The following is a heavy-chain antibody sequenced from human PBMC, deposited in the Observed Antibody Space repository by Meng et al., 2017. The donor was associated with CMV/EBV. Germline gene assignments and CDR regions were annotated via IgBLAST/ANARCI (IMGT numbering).Heavy chain of an antibody. D-gene: IGHD3-3*01. CDR3: AREGGYDFWSGYYFGGEYYGMDV. Sequence: GESLKISCAASGFTFNTYSMNWVRQAPGKGPEWVSSISSSSNFIYYADSVKGRFTISRDNAKNSLYLQVNSLRAGDTAVYYCAREGGYDFWSGYYFGGEYYGMDVWGQGTTVTVSS. CDR2: ISSSSNFI. CDR1: GFTFNTYS. V-gene: IGHV3-21*01. J-gene: IGHJ6*02.